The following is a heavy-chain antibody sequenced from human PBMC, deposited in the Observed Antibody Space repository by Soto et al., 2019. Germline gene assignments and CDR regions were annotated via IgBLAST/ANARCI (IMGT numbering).Heavy chain of an antibody. CDR2: TYPSGST. CDR1: GGFISNGDYH. CDR3: AREGGYDSPHGC. J-gene: IGHJ4*02. D-gene: IGHD5-12*01. V-gene: IGHV4-30-4*01. Sequence: SETLSLTCTVSGGFISNGDYHWSWIRQPPGKGLEWIGYTYPSGSTYYNASLRSRVTISIDASKNQFSLKLNSVTATDTAVYYCAREGGYDSPHGCWGQGTLVTVSS.